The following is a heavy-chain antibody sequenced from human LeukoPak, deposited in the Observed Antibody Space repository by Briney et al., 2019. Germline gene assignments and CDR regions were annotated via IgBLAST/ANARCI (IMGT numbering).Heavy chain of an antibody. Sequence: GGSLRLSCATSGFSFSSYAMSWVRQAPGKGLEWVSAMSSSDDGRYYAASVRGRFTISRDTSRSTLYLQMNSLRAEDTAVYYCARVIEVVAAIDYWGQGTLVTVSS. CDR2: MSSSDDGR. V-gene: IGHV3-23*01. D-gene: IGHD2-15*01. J-gene: IGHJ4*02. CDR1: GFSFSSYA. CDR3: ARVIEVVAAIDY.